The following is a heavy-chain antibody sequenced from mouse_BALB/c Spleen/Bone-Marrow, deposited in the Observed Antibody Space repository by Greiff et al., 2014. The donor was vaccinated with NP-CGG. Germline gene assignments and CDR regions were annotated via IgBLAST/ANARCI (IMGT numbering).Heavy chain of an antibody. D-gene: IGHD1-1*01. J-gene: IGHJ4*01. CDR1: GFSLTSYG. CDR2: IWAGGST. CDR3: ARGSYYEGAMDY. V-gene: IGHV2-9*02. Sequence: VKLVESGPGLVAPSQSLSITCTVSGFSLTSYGVHWVRQPPGKVLEWLGVIWAGGSTNYYSALMSRLSISKDNSKSQVFLKMNSLQTDDTAMYYCARGSYYEGAMDYWGQGTSVTVSS.